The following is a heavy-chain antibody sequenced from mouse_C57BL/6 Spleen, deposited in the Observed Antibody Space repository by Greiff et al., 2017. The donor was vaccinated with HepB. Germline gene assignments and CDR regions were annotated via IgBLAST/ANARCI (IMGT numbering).Heavy chain of an antibody. CDR2: INYDGSST. CDR1: GFTFSDYY. Sequence: EVHLVESEGGLVQPGRSMKLSCTASGFTFSDYYMAWVRQVPEKGLEWVANINYDGSSTYYLDSLKSRFIISRDNAKNNLYLQMSSLKSEDTATYYCAREDYYYAMDYWGQGTSVTVSS. CDR3: AREDYYYAMDY. V-gene: IGHV5-16*01. J-gene: IGHJ4*01.